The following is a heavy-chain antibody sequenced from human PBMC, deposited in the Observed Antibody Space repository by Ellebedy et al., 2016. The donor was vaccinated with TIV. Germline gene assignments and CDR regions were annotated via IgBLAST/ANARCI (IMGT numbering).Heavy chain of an antibody. V-gene: IGHV3-11*04. Sequence: GESLKISCAASGFIFSDYYMTWVRQAPGKGLEWVSYISGSARTIYYADSVKGRFTISRDNAKNSLYLQMNSLRAEDTAVYYCASRGVAVQGADYWGQGTLVTVSS. J-gene: IGHJ4*02. CDR2: ISGSARTI. CDR1: GFIFSDYY. D-gene: IGHD3-10*01. CDR3: ASRGVAVQGADY.